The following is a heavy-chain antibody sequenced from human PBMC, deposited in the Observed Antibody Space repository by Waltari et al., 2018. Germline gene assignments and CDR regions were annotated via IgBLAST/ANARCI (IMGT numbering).Heavy chain of an antibody. V-gene: IGHV3-15*01. J-gene: IGHJ3*02. Sequence: EVQLVESGGGLVKPGGSLRLSCAASGFTFSNAWMSWVSQAPGKGLEWVGRIKSKTDGGTTDYAAPVKGRFTISRDDSKNTLYLQMNSLKTEDTAVYYCTTSYGSGSPDAFDIWGQGTMVTVSS. CDR1: GFTFSNAW. D-gene: IGHD3-10*01. CDR2: IKSKTDGGTT. CDR3: TTSYGSGSPDAFDI.